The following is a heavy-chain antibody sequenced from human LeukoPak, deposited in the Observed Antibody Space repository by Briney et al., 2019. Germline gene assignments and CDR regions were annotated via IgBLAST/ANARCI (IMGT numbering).Heavy chain of an antibody. Sequence: GGSLRLSCAASGFTFSSYSMKWFRQAPGKGLEWVSSISSSSSYIYYADSVKGRITISRDNAKNSLYLQMNSLRAEDTAVYYCVRRGLPGHSSSDFDYWGQGTLVTVSS. D-gene: IGHD6-6*01. CDR2: ISSSSSYI. CDR1: GFTFSSYS. J-gene: IGHJ4*02. CDR3: VRRGLPGHSSSDFDY. V-gene: IGHV3-21*01.